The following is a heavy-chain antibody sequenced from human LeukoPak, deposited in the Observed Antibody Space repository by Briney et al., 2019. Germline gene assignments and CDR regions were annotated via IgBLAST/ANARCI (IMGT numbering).Heavy chain of an antibody. V-gene: IGHV4-38-2*02. CDR1: GYSISSGYY. CDR3: ARSPSYGILFDY. Sequence: SETLSLTCTVSGYSISSGYYWGWIRQPPGKGLEWIGSIYHSGSTYYNPSLKSRVTISVDTSKNQFSLKLSSVTAADTAVYYCARSPSYGILFDYWGQGTLVTVSS. CDR2: IYHSGST. D-gene: IGHD5-18*01. J-gene: IGHJ4*02.